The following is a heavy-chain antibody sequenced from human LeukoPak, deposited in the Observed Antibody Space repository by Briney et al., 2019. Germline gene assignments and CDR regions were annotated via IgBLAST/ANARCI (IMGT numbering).Heavy chain of an antibody. CDR2: IIPIFGTA. CDR3: ARADWGSYYFDY. J-gene: IGHJ4*02. Sequence: SVKVSCKASGGTFSSYAISWVRQAPGQGLEWMGGIIPIFGTANYAQKFQGRVTITTDESTSTAYMELSSLRSEDTAVYYRARADWGSYYFDYWGQGTLVTVSS. D-gene: IGHD7-27*01. V-gene: IGHV1-69*05. CDR1: GGTFSSYA.